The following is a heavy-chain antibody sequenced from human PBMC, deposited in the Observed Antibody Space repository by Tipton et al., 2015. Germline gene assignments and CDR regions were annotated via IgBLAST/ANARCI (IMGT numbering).Heavy chain of an antibody. V-gene: IGHV4-30-4*01. J-gene: IGHJ5*01. CDR1: GGSISYYY. D-gene: IGHD3-16*02. CDR2: ISYNGST. CDR3: ARGGGDDYIWGSSRFDS. Sequence: TLSLTCTVSGGSISYYYWSWIRQPPGKGLEWIGHISYNGSTCCNPSLKSRLTTSIDTSKNQFSLNLTSVTAADTAMYYCARGGGDDYIWGSSRFDSWGQGILVTVSS.